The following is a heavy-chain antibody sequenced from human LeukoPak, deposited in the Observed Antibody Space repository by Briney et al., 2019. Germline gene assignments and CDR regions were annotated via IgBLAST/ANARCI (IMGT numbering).Heavy chain of an antibody. J-gene: IGHJ4*02. D-gene: IGHD3-9*01. V-gene: IGHV3-49*04. Sequence: PGGSLRLSCAASGLTFSSYWVHWVRQAPGKGLEWVGFIRSKAYGGTTEYAASVKGRFTISRDDSKSIAYLQMNSLKTEDTAVYYCTRGKIFWPTCFDYWGQGTLVTVSS. CDR1: GLTFSSYW. CDR3: TRGKIFWPTCFDY. CDR2: IRSKAYGGTT.